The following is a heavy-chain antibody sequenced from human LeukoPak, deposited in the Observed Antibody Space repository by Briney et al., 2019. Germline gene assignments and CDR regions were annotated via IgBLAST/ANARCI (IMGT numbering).Heavy chain of an antibody. Sequence: PGGSLRLSCAASGFSFSVYWMHWVRQAPGKGPVWVSRIKTDGSITDYADFVKGRFTISRDNAKNSLYLQMNSLRAEDTAVYYCARDDLEWLVRGRALNWFDPWGQGTLVTVSS. CDR3: ARDDLEWLVRGRALNWFDP. CDR1: GFSFSVYW. J-gene: IGHJ5*02. D-gene: IGHD6-19*01. CDR2: IKTDGSIT. V-gene: IGHV3-74*01.